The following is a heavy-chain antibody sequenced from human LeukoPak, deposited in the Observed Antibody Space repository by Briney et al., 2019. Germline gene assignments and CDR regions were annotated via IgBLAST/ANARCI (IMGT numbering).Heavy chain of an antibody. CDR1: GFTFSSYW. J-gene: IGHJ4*02. D-gene: IGHD3-3*01. CDR3: ARDSEGLLRGAYFDY. V-gene: IGHV3-7*01. CDR2: MKQDGSEK. Sequence: PGGSLRLSCAASGFTFSSYWMSWVRQAPGKGLEWVANMKQDGSEKYYVDSVKGRFTISRDNAKNSLYLQMNSLRAEDTAVYYCARDSEGLLRGAYFDYWGQGTLVTVSS.